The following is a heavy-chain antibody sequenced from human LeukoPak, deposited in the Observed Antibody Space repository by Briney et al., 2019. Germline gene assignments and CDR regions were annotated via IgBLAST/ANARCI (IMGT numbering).Heavy chain of an antibody. CDR3: ARPGIAAAGTEYFQH. V-gene: IGHV4-38-2*01. CDR1: GYSISSGYY. CDR2: IYHSGST. Sequence: PSETLSLTCVVSGYSISSGYYWGWIRQPPGRGLEWIGSIYHSGSTYYNPSLKSRVTISVDTSKNQFSLKLSSVTAADTAVYYCARPGIAAAGTEYFQHWGQGTLVTVSS. J-gene: IGHJ1*01. D-gene: IGHD6-13*01.